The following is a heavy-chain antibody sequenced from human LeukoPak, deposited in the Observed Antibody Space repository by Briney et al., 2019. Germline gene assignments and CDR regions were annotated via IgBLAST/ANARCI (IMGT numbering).Heavy chain of an antibody. Sequence: PGGSLRLSCAASGFTFSSYWMSWVRQAPGKGLEWVANIKQDGSEKYCVDSVKGRFTISRDNAKNSLYLQMNSLRAEDTAVYYCARGSSMIVVVATYYFDYWGQGTLVTVSS. CDR3: ARGSSMIVVVATYYFDY. CDR2: IKQDGSEK. V-gene: IGHV3-7*01. J-gene: IGHJ4*02. CDR1: GFTFSSYW. D-gene: IGHD3-22*01.